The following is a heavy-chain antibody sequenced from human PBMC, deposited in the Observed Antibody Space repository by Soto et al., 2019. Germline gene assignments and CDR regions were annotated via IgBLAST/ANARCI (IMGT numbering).Heavy chain of an antibody. D-gene: IGHD4-4*01. CDR2: IWYDGSNK. V-gene: IGHV3-33*01. J-gene: IGHJ6*02. CDR1: GFTFSSYG. CDR3: AREYTVANYYYYGMDV. Sequence: GGSLRLSCAVSGFTFSSYGMHWVRQAPGKGLEWVAVIWYDGSNKYYADSVKGRFTISRDNSKNTLYLQMNSLRAEDTAVYYCAREYTVANYYYYGMDVWGQGTTVTVSS.